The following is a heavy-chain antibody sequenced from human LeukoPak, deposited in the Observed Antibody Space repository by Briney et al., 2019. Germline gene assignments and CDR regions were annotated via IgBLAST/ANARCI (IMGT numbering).Heavy chain of an antibody. CDR3: VRDGDNLGRDFDY. Sequence: PGGSLRLSCAASGFTFSIYTMNWVRQAPGKGLEWVSSISSGSSYIYYADSMKGRFTISRDNTKNTLYLQMNSLRAEDTAVYYCVRDGDNLGRDFDYWGQGTLVTVSS. D-gene: IGHD4-17*01. J-gene: IGHJ4*02. CDR1: GFTFSIYT. V-gene: IGHV3-21*01. CDR2: ISSGSSYI.